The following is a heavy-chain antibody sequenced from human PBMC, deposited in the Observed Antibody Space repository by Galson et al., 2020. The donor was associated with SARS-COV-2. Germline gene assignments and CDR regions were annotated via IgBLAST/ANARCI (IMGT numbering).Heavy chain of an antibody. D-gene: IGHD3-3*01. CDR2: INSDGSST. Sequence: TGGSLRLSCAASGFTFSSYWMHWVRQAPGKGLVWVSRINSDGSSTSYADSVKGRFTISRDNAKNTLYLQMNSLRAEDTAVYYCARAPTYYDFWSGYIHPDYYYYGMDVWGQGTTVTVSS. J-gene: IGHJ6*02. V-gene: IGHV3-74*01. CDR1: GFTFSSYW. CDR3: ARAPTYYDFWSGYIHPDYYYYGMDV.